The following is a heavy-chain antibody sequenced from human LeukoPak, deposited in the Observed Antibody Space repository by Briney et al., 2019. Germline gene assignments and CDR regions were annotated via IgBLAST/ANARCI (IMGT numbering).Heavy chain of an antibody. CDR3: ARRISNPVGAIDY. CDR2: ISSSGSP. J-gene: IGHJ4*02. V-gene: IGHV4-39*01. Sequence: SETLSLTCTVSGGSISSSDYYWGWIRQPPGKGLEWIGAISSSGSPYYNPSLKSRVTISVDSSMNQFSLKLSSVTAADTAVYYCARRISNPVGAIDYWGQGALVTVSS. D-gene: IGHD1-26*01. CDR1: GGSISSSDYY.